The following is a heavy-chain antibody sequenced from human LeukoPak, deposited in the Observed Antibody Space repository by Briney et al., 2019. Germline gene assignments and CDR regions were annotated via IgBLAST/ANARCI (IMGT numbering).Heavy chain of an antibody. CDR1: GFTVSSNY. V-gene: IGHV3-66*01. J-gene: IGHJ4*02. CDR3: ARCGSSWYFDY. CDR2: IYSGGST. Sequence: GVSLRLSCAASGFTVSSNYISWVRQAPGKGLEWVSVIYSGGSTYYADSVKGRFTISRDNSKNTLYLQMNSLRAEDTAVYYCARCGSSWYFDYWGQGTLVTVSS. D-gene: IGHD6-13*01.